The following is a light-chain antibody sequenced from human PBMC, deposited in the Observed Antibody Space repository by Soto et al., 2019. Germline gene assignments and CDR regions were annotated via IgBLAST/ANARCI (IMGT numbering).Light chain of an antibody. CDR2: DAS. CDR1: QSISSW. CDR3: QQYKNYPRT. V-gene: IGKV1-5*01. J-gene: IGKJ1*01. Sequence: DIQMTQSPSTLSASVGDRVIITCRASQSISSWLAWYQQKPGKAPKLLIYDASTLQSGVPSRFSGSGSGTEFTLTISTLQTDDFAPYYCQQYKNYPRTFGQGTRVYIK.